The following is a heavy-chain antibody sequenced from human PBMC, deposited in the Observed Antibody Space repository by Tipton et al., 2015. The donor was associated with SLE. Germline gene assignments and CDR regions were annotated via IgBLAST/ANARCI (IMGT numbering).Heavy chain of an antibody. J-gene: IGHJ4*02. V-gene: IGHV3-74*01. Sequence: SLRLSCTASGLTLRSYWMHWVRQAPGKGLVWVSRISGDGTSTSYADSVKGRFTISRDNAMNSLFLLMNSLKAEDTAMYYCARPREGILGAPIDYWGQGTLVTVSS. CDR1: GLTLRSYW. CDR3: ARPREGILGAPIDY. CDR2: ISGDGTST. D-gene: IGHD1-26*01.